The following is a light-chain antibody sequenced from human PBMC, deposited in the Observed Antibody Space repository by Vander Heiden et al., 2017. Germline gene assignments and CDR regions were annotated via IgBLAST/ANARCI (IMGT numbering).Light chain of an antibody. Sequence: SYELTQPSSVSVSPGQTARITGSGEGLEKKYARGVQQKPGQAPVLVIYKDSERPAGIPERFSGSSSGTTVTLTISGAQVEDEADYYCYAAADNNLVFGGGTKLTVL. J-gene: IGLJ3*02. CDR2: KDS. V-gene: IGLV3-27*01. CDR3: YAAADNNLV. CDR1: GLEKKY.